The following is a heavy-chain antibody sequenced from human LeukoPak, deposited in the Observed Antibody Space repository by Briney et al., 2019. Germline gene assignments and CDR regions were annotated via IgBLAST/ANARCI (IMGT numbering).Heavy chain of an antibody. Sequence: PSETLSLTYAVYGGSFSGYYWSWIRQPPGKGLEWVGEINHSGSTNYNPSLKSRVTISVDTSKNQFSLKLSSVTAADTAVYYCARRISMVRGVAAEDWFDPWGQGTLVTVSS. D-gene: IGHD3-10*01. J-gene: IGHJ5*02. CDR2: INHSGST. CDR1: GGSFSGYY. CDR3: ARRISMVRGVAAEDWFDP. V-gene: IGHV4-34*01.